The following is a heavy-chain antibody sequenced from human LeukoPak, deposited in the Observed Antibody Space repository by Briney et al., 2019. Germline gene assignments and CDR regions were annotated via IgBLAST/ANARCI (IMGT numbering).Heavy chain of an antibody. V-gene: IGHV1-18*01. CDR1: GYMFTFYG. D-gene: IGHD1-26*01. J-gene: IGHJ4*02. CDR3: ARWGSGSYYGMIDY. Sequence: ASVKVSCKASGYMFTFYGITWVRQAPGQGLEWMGWISPHNGQTLYAQEVQDRLIMTTDASTTTAYMELRSLRSDDTAVYYCARWGSGSYYGMIDYWGQGTLVTVSS. CDR2: ISPHNGQT.